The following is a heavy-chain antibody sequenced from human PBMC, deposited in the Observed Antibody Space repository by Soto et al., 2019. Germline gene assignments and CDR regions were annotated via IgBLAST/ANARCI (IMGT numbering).Heavy chain of an antibody. CDR2: IIPIIGIA. CDR1: GVTFSSYT. D-gene: IGHD6-19*01. CDR3: ARDKYSSGWAYFDF. J-gene: IGHJ4*02. V-gene: IGHV1-69*02. Sequence: QVQLVQSGAEVTKPGSSVKFSCKASGVTFSSYTISWGRQAPGQGLELMGRIIPIIGIANHAQKVQGRVTITADKSTSTAYMELSSLRSEDTGVYYCARDKYSSGWAYFDFWGQGTMVTVSS.